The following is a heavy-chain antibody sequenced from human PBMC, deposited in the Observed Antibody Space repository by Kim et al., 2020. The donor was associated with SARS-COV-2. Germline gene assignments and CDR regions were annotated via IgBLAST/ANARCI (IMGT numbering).Heavy chain of an antibody. Sequence: SVKVSCKASGGSFSTYAVSWVRQAPGPGLQWMGGIIPMFPTPNYAEHFESRLTITADESTRTVYMELSSLTSEDTAIYFCARDLSQGFNYGVFDSWGQGTLVTVSS. CDR3: ARDLSQGFNYGVFDS. V-gene: IGHV1-69*13. D-gene: IGHD5-18*01. CDR1: GGSFSTYA. CDR2: IIPMFPTP. J-gene: IGHJ4*02.